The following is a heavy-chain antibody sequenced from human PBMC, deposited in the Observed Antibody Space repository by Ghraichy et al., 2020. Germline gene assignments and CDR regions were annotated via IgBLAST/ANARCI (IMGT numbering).Heavy chain of an antibody. Sequence: ASVKVSCKASGYTFTGYYMHWVRQAPGQGLEWMGWINPNSGGTNYAQKFQGRVTMTRDTSISTAYMELSRLRSDDTAVYYCARDSGDLWLQGFDYWGQGTLVTVSS. CDR2: INPNSGGT. CDR3: ARDSGDLWLQGFDY. CDR1: GYTFTGYY. D-gene: IGHD5-18*01. J-gene: IGHJ4*02. V-gene: IGHV1-2*02.